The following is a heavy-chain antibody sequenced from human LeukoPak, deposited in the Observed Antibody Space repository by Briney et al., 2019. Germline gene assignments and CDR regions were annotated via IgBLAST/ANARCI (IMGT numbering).Heavy chain of an antibody. CDR2: IYYSGST. J-gene: IGHJ4*02. V-gene: IGHV4-59*08. Sequence: PSETLSLTCTVSGGSISSYYWSWIRQPPGKGLEWIGYIYYSGSTNYNPSLKSRVTISVDTSKNQFSLKLSSVTAADTAVYYCARGGDYYDSSGYYYYFDYWGQGTLVTVSS. D-gene: IGHD3-22*01. CDR1: GGSISSYY. CDR3: ARGGDYYDSSGYYYYFDY.